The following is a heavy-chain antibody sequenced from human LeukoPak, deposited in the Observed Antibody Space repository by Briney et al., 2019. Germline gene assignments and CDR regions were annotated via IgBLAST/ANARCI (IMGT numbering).Heavy chain of an antibody. V-gene: IGHV3-30*02. J-gene: IGHJ4*02. CDR3: ARDSIQLWPNAIDF. D-gene: IGHD1-1*01. CDR1: GFTFSIYG. Sequence: PGGSLRLSCAASGFTFSIYGMHWVRQAPGEGLEWVAFIRYDGSNKYYADSVKGRFTISRDNSKNTLYLQMNSLRAEDTAVYYCARDSIQLWPNAIDFWGQGTLVTVSS. CDR2: IRYDGSNK.